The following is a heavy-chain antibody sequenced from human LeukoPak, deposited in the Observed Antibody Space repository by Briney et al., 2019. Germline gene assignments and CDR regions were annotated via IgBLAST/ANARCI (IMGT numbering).Heavy chain of an antibody. Sequence: GGSLRLSCAASGFTVSSNFMSWVRQAPGKGLEWVSVIYSGGSTYYADSVKGRFTISRHNSKNTLYLQMNSLRAEDTAVYYCAREMATTFDYWGQGTLVTVSS. CDR2: IYSGGST. CDR3: AREMATTFDY. V-gene: IGHV3-53*04. D-gene: IGHD5-24*01. J-gene: IGHJ4*02. CDR1: GFTVSSNF.